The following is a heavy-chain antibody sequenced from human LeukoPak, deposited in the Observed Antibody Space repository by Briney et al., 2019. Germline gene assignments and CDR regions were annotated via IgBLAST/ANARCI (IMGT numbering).Heavy chain of an antibody. Sequence: PSGTLSLTCGVSGGSITTTNWWTWVRQPPGKGLEWIGEVHLDGRTNYNPSLESRLTISVDLSENHISLRLTSVTAADTAVYYCAREGGFYRPLDYSGQRTLVTVSS. CDR1: GGSITTTNW. J-gene: IGHJ4*02. D-gene: IGHD3-3*01. CDR3: AREGGFYRPLDY. V-gene: IGHV4-4*02. CDR2: VHLDGRT.